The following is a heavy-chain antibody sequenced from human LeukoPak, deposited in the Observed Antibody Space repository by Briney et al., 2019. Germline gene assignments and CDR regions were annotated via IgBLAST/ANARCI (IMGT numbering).Heavy chain of an antibody. CDR1: GYIFTSYW. D-gene: IGHD5-12*01. CDR3: ARAWPFDY. CDR2: INPGDSDA. J-gene: IGHJ4*02. Sequence: GESLKISCKGSGYIFTSYWIGWVRQMPGKGLEWVGIINPGDSDARYSPSFQGQVIISADKSISTAYLQWSSLKASDTAMYYCARAWPFDYWGQGTLVTVSP. V-gene: IGHV5-51*01.